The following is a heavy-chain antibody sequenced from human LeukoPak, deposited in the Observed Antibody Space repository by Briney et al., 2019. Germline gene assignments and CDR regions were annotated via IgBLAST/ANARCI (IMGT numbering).Heavy chain of an antibody. V-gene: IGHV1-2*02. CDR2: VNPNNGGT. J-gene: IGHJ4*02. D-gene: IGHD3-10*01. CDR3: ARDVYGSGSYHY. Sequence: ASVKVSCKASGYTFTGYYMHWVRQAPGQGLEWMGWVNPNNGGTGYAQKFQGRVTMTRNTSISTAYMELSSLRSEDTAVYYCARDVYGSGSYHYWGQGTLVTVSS. CDR1: GYTFTGYY.